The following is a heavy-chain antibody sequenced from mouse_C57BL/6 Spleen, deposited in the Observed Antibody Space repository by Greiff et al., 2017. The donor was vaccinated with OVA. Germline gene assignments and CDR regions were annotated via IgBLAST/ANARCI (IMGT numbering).Heavy chain of an antibody. J-gene: IGHJ4*01. D-gene: IGHD1-1*01. Sequence: VQLQQPGAELVKPGASVKLSCKASGYTFTSYWMHWVKQRPGQGLEWIGMIHPNSGSTNYNEKFKSKATLTVDKSSSTAYMQLSSLTSEDSAVYYCARSEFITTVVGSMDYWGQGTSVTVSS. CDR1: GYTFTSYW. CDR3: ARSEFITTVVGSMDY. V-gene: IGHV1-64*01. CDR2: IHPNSGST.